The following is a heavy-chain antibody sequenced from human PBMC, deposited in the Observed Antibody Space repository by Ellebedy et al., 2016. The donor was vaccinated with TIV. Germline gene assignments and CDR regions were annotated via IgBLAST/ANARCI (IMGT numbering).Heavy chain of an antibody. CDR1: GFTFSSYS. J-gene: IGHJ5*02. CDR3: AREVRGVIIGWFDP. Sequence: GESLKISXAASGFTFSSYSMNWVRQAPGKGLEWVSSISSSSSYIYYADSVKGRFTISRDNAKNSLYLQMNSLRAEDTAVYYCAREVRGVIIGWFDPWGQGTLVTVSS. D-gene: IGHD3-10*01. V-gene: IGHV3-21*01. CDR2: ISSSSSYI.